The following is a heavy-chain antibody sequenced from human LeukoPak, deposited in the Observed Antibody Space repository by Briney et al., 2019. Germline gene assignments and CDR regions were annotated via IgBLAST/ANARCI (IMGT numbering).Heavy chain of an antibody. V-gene: IGHV4-59*01. Sequence: SENLSLNCTVSGGSISSYYWSWIRQPPGKGLEWIGYIYYSGSTNYNPSLKSRVTISVDTSKNQFSLKLSSVTAADTAVYYCARAGYSSGYLWGQGTLVTVSS. CDR1: GGSISSYY. CDR3: ARAGYSSGYL. D-gene: IGHD6-19*01. J-gene: IGHJ5*02. CDR2: IYYSGST.